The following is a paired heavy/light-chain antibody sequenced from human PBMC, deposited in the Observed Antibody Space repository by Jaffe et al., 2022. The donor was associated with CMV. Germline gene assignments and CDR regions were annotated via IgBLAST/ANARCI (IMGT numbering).Heavy chain of an antibody. Sequence: EVQLVESGGGLVQPGRSLRLSCAASGFNFAEYAMHWVRQAPGKGLEWVAGISWTNGSIGYADSMKGRFIISRDNAKNSLYLQMTSLRAEDTALYYCAKDRRFGGSGWYGGAFDIWGQGTMVTVSS. CDR1: GFNFAEYA. D-gene: IGHD6-19*01. V-gene: IGHV3-9*01. CDR3: AKDRRFGGSGWYGGAFDI. CDR2: ISWTNGSI. J-gene: IGHJ3*02.
Light chain of an antibody. V-gene: IGKV3-20*01. Sequence: EIVLTQSPGTLSLSPGERATLSCRASQSVSSKYLAWYQQKPGQAPRLLIYGASSRATGIPDRFSGSGSGTDFTLSISRLEPEDCAVYYCHQYGSSFQTFGQGTKLEIK. CDR1: QSVSSKY. J-gene: IGKJ2*01. CDR2: GAS. CDR3: HQYGSSFQT.